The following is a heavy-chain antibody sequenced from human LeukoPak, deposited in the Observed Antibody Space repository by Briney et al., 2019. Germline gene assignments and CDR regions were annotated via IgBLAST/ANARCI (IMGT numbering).Heavy chain of an antibody. J-gene: IGHJ4*02. CDR3: ARVADYYDSSGYGLDFDY. D-gene: IGHD3-22*01. CDR1: GFRFTNYW. V-gene: IGHV3-7*01. CDR2: IKQDGSEK. Sequence: GGSLRLSCAASGFRFTNYWMSWVRQAPGKGLQWVANIKQDGSEKDYVDSMKGRFTISRDNAKNSVYLQVNSLRAEDTAVYYCARVADYYDSSGYGLDFDYWGQGTLVTVSS.